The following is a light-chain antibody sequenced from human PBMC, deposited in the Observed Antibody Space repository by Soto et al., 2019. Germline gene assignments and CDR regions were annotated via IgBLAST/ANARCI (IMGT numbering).Light chain of an antibody. CDR3: QQSYT. CDR2: KAS. CDR1: LSVSAW. J-gene: IGKJ5*01. V-gene: IGKV1-5*03. Sequence: DIQITQSPSTLSASVVDRVTITCRASLSVSAWLAWYQVKPGKAPNLLIYKASILQSGVPSRFSGSASGAEFTLTISSLQPDDFGTYFCQQSYTFGQGTRLEI.